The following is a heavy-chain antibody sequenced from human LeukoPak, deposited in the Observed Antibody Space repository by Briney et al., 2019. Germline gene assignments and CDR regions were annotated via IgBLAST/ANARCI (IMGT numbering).Heavy chain of an antibody. D-gene: IGHD2-21*01. CDR3: ARHFSLVSEFDY. V-gene: IGHV5-51*01. CDR1: GYIFLNYW. CDR2: VYPRDSDI. Sequence: GESLKISCKTSGYIFLNYWIAWVRQVPGKGLEWMGSVYPRDSDIRDSPSFQGQVTVSADKSISTAYLQWSTLTASDTALYYCARHFSLVSEFDYWGQGTPVTVSS. J-gene: IGHJ4*02.